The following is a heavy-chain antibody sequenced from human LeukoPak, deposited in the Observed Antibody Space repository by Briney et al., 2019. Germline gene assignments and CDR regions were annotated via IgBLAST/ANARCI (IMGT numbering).Heavy chain of an antibody. CDR1: GGSISSYY. Sequence: SETLSLTCTVSGGSISSYYWSWIRQPPGKGLEWIGYIYYSGSTNYNPSLKSRVTISVDTSKNQFSLKLSSVTAADTAVYYCARADSNYEDYYYYMDVWGKGTTVTVSS. J-gene: IGHJ6*03. CDR3: ARADSNYEDYYYYMDV. D-gene: IGHD4-11*01. CDR2: IYYSGST. V-gene: IGHV4-59*01.